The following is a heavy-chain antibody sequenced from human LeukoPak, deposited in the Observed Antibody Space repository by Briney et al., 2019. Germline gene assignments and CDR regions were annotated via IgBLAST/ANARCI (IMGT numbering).Heavy chain of an antibody. V-gene: IGHV1-18*01. Sequence: VASVKVSCKASGYTFTSYGFSWVRQAPGKGLEWMGWIRAYNGNTNYAQKLQGRVTMTTDTSTITAYMELRSLRSDDTAVYYCARGALAGPGNFDYWGQGTLVTGSS. CDR2: IRAYNGNT. CDR3: ARGALAGPGNFDY. CDR1: GYTFTSYG. D-gene: IGHD3-10*01. J-gene: IGHJ4*02.